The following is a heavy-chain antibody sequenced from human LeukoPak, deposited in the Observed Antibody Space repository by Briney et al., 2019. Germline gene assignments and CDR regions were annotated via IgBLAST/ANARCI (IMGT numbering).Heavy chain of an antibody. V-gene: IGHV1-69*13. D-gene: IGHD3-3*01. CDR1: GGTFSSYA. Sequence: SVKVSCKASGGTFSSYAISWVRQAPGQGLEWMGGIILIFGTANYAQKFQGRVTITADESTSTAYMELSSLRSEDTAVYYCARRPNFWSGYSYAFDIWGQGTMVTVSS. CDR3: ARRPNFWSGYSYAFDI. CDR2: IILIFGTA. J-gene: IGHJ3*02.